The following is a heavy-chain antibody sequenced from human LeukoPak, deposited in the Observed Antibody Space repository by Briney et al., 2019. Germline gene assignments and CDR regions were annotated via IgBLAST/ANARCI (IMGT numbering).Heavy chain of an antibody. J-gene: IGHJ3*02. D-gene: IGHD1-26*01. Sequence: ASVKVSCKASGYTVTGYYMHWVRQAPGQGLEWMGWINPNSGGTNYAQKFQGRVTMTRDTSISTAYMELSRLRSDDTAVYYCARAPGATFIGAFDIWGQGTMVTVSS. CDR3: ARAPGATFIGAFDI. CDR1: GYTVTGYY. CDR2: INPNSGGT. V-gene: IGHV1-2*02.